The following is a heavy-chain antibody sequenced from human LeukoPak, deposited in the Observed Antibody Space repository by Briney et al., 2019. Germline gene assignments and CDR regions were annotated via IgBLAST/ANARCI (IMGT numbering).Heavy chain of an antibody. Sequence: LETLSLTCTVSGGSISSYYWSWIRQPPGKGLEWIGYIYYSGSTNYNLSLKSRVTISVDTSKNQFSLKLSSVTAADTAVYYCARDRLTGFDPWGQGTLVAVSS. CDR1: GGSISSYY. D-gene: IGHD3-9*01. CDR2: IYYSGST. V-gene: IGHV4-59*01. J-gene: IGHJ5*02. CDR3: ARDRLTGFDP.